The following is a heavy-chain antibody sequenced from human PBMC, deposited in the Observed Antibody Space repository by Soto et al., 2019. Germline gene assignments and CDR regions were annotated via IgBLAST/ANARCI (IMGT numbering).Heavy chain of an antibody. CDR1: GGSISSYY. Sequence: PSETLSLTCTVSGGSISSYYWSWIRQPPGKGLEWLGYIYYSGSTNYNASLKSRVTISVDTSKNQFSLKLSSVTAADTAVYYCARDSYYDFWSGYYHWFDPWGQGTLVTVSS. D-gene: IGHD3-3*01. CDR2: IYYSGST. V-gene: IGHV4-59*01. CDR3: ARDSYYDFWSGYYHWFDP. J-gene: IGHJ5*02.